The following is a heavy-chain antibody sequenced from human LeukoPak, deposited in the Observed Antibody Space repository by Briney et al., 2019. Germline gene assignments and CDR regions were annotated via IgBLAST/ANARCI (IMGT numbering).Heavy chain of an antibody. V-gene: IGHV3-23*01. CDR1: GFTFSSYS. J-gene: IGHJ3*02. Sequence: GGSLRLSCAASGFTFSSYSMNWVRQAPGKGLEWVSAISGSGGSTYYADSVKGRFTISRDNSKNTLYLQMNSLRAEDTAVYYCAKAQKQLWFSELAFDIWGQGTMVTVSS. D-gene: IGHD5-18*01. CDR3: AKAQKQLWFSELAFDI. CDR2: ISGSGGST.